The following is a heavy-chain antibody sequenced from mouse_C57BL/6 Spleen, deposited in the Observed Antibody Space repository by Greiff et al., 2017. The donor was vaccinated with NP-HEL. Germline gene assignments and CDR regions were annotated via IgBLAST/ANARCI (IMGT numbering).Heavy chain of an antibody. CDR2: ISSGSSTI. V-gene: IGHV5-17*01. D-gene: IGHD1-1*01. J-gene: IGHJ2*01. Sequence: EVHLVESGGGLVKPGGSLKLSCAASGFTFSDYGMHWVRQAPEKGLEWVAYISSGSSTIYYADTVKGRFTISRDNAKNTLFLQMTSLRSEDTAMYYCARGLYGSSGSPFDYWGQGTTLTVSS. CDR1: GFTFSDYG. CDR3: ARGLYGSSGSPFDY.